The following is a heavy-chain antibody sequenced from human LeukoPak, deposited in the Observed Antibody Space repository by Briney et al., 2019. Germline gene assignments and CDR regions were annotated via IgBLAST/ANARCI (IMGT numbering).Heavy chain of an antibody. CDR3: ASQPSHRGPNWFDP. CDR2: IKQDGSEK. Sequence: GGSLRLSCGASGFTFSSYWMSWVRQAPGKGLEWVANIKQDGSEKYYVDSVKGRFTISRDNAKNSLYLQMNSLRAEDTAVYYCASQPSHRGPNWFDPWGQGTLVTVSS. V-gene: IGHV3-7*01. J-gene: IGHJ5*02. CDR1: GFTFSSYW. D-gene: IGHD2-2*01.